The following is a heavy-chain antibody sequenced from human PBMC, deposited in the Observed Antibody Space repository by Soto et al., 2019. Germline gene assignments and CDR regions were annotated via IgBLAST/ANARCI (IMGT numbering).Heavy chain of an antibody. Sequence: ASVKVSCKASGYTFTNYAMHWVRQAPGQRLEWMGWINAGNDNTKYSQKFQGRVTITRDTSASTAYMELSSLRSEDTAVYYCARDYTAAAGYPDYWGQGTLVTVSS. D-gene: IGHD6-13*01. CDR1: GYTFTNYA. J-gene: IGHJ4*02. CDR2: INAGNDNT. CDR3: ARDYTAAAGYPDY. V-gene: IGHV1-3*01.